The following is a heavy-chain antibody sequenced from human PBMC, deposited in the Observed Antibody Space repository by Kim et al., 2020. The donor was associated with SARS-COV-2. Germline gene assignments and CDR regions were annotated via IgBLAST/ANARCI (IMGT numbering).Heavy chain of an antibody. Sequence: SETLSLTCTVSGGSISSGGYYWSWIRQHPGKGLEWIGYIYYSGSTYYNPSLKSRVTISVDTSKNQFSLKLSSVTAADTAVYYCARGVEDYDSSGYYEYYFDYWGQGTLVTVSS. D-gene: IGHD3-22*01. CDR1: GGSISSGGYY. J-gene: IGHJ4*02. V-gene: IGHV4-31*03. CDR3: ARGVEDYDSSGYYEYYFDY. CDR2: IYYSGST.